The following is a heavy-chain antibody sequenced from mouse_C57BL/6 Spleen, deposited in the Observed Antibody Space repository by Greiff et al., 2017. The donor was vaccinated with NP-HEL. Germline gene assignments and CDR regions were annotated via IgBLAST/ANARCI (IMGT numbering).Heavy chain of an antibody. J-gene: IGHJ4*01. CDR2: INPSSGYT. D-gene: IGHD2-1*01. V-gene: IGHV1-7*01. CDR1: GYTFTSYW. CDR3: AVNSDYAMDY. Sequence: VQGVESGAELAKPGASVKLSCKASGYTFTSYWMHWVKQRPGQGLEWIGYINPSSGYTKYNQKFKDKATLTADKSSSTAYMQLGSLTYEDSAVYYGAVNSDYAMDYWGQGTSVTVSS.